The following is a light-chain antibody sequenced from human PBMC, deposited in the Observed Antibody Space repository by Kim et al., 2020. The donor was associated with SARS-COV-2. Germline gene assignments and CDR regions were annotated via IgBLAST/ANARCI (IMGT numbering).Light chain of an antibody. Sequence: SASVGDRVTITCRASQHIHTWVAWYQQKPGKAPKLLIYGASSLQSGVPSRFSGSGSGTDFTLTITSLQPEDFATYYCQQANSFPRTFGQGTKLEIK. CDR3: QQANSFPRT. CDR2: GAS. J-gene: IGKJ2*01. CDR1: QHIHTW. V-gene: IGKV1-12*01.